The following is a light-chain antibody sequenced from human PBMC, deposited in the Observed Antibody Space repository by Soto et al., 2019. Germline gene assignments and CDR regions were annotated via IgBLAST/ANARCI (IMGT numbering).Light chain of an antibody. CDR3: MQGTHWPPT. V-gene: IGKV2-30*01. CDR2: RVS. CDR1: QSLAYSDGNSN. Sequence: DVVMTQSPLSLPVALGQPASISCRSSQSLAYSDGNSNLNWFLQRPGQSPRRLIYRVSNRDSGVPNRFGGSGSGTDFTLKISRVEAEDVGVYYCMQGTHWPPTFGQGTKVEIK. J-gene: IGKJ1*01.